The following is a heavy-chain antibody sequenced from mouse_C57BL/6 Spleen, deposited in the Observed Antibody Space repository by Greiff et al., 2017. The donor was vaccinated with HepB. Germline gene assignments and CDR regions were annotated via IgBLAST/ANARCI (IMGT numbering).Heavy chain of an antibody. CDR3: ARGRNYGYAMDY. J-gene: IGHJ4*01. Sequence: EVQLQESGGGLVKPGGSLKLSCAASGFTFSSYAMSWVRQTPEKRLEWVATISDGGSYTYYPDNVKGRFTISRDNAKNNLYLQMSHLKSEDTAMYYCARGRNYGYAMDYWGQGTSVTVSS. CDR2: ISDGGSYT. CDR1: GFTFSSYA. D-gene: IGHD2-1*01. V-gene: IGHV5-4*01.